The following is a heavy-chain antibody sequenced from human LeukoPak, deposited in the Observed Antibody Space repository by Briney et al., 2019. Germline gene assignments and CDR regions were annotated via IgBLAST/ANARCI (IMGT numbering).Heavy chain of an antibody. CDR1: GYTFTSYG. V-gene: IGHV1-18*01. CDR3: ARDRGFGVVIAYYYYYYMDV. D-gene: IGHD3-3*01. J-gene: IGHJ6*03. CDR2: ISAYNGNT. Sequence: ASVKVPCKASGYTFTSYGISWVRQAPGQGLEWMGWISAYNGNTNYAQKLQGRVTMTTDTSTSTAYMELRSLRSDDTAVYYCARDRGFGVVIAYYYYYYMDVWGKGTTVTVSS.